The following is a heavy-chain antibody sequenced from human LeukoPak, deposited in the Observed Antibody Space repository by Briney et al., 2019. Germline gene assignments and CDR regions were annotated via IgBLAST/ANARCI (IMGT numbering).Heavy chain of an antibody. V-gene: IGHV1-2*02. CDR2: INPNSGGT. D-gene: IGHD2-21*02. CDR1: GYTSTGYY. Sequence: ASVKVSCKASGYTSTGYYMHWVRQAPGQGLEWMGWINPNSGGTNYAQKFQGRVTMTRDTSISTAYMELSRLRSDDTAVYYCARDPAYCGGDCYSDYWGQGTLVTVSS. J-gene: IGHJ4*02. CDR3: ARDPAYCGGDCYSDY.